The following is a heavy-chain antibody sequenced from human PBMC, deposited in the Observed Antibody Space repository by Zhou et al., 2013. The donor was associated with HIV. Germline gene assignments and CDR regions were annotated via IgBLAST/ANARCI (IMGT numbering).Heavy chain of an antibody. V-gene: IGHV1-69*04. CDR3: ASSRLTGYLYATGNYYYYMDV. CDR2: IIPILGIA. D-gene: IGHD3-9*01. CDR1: GGTFSSYA. Sequence: QVQLVQSGAEVKKPGSSVKVSCKASGGTFSSYAISWVRQAPGQGLEWMGRIIPILGIANYAQKFQGRVTITADKSTSTAYMELSSLRSEDTAVYYCASSRLTGYLYATGNYYYYMDVWGKGTTVTVSS. J-gene: IGHJ6*03.